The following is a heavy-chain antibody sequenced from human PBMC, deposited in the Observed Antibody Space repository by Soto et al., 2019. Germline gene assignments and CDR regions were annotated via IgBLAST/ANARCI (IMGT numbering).Heavy chain of an antibody. CDR3: AKGLSGSGAYQWFDP. V-gene: IGHV3-23*01. D-gene: IGHD3-10*01. CDR2: ISGSGVKT. Sequence: EVQLLESGGGLVQPGGSLRLSCVASAFTFSRFAMSWVRQTPGKGLEWVSAISGSGVKTFYADSVKGRFTISRDNSKNTLYLQMNSLRVEDTAVYYCAKGLSGSGAYQWFDPWGQGTLVTVSS. CDR1: AFTFSRFA. J-gene: IGHJ5*02.